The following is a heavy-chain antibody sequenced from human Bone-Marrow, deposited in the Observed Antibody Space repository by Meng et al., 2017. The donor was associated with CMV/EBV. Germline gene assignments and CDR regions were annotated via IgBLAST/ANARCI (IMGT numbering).Heavy chain of an antibody. Sequence: ASVKVSCKASGHTFRSYGISWVRQAPGQGLEWMGIINPGGSTKYAEKFQGRVTMPRDTSTSTVYMELRSLRSEDTAVYYCVVNLGDYSNYASSFDYWGQGTLVTVSS. J-gene: IGHJ4*02. CDR3: VVNLGDYSNYASSFDY. V-gene: IGHV1-46*01. CDR1: GHTFRSYG. CDR2: INPGGST. D-gene: IGHD4-11*01.